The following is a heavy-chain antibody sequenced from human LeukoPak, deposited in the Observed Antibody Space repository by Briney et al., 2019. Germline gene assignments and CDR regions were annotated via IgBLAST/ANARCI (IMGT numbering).Heavy chain of an antibody. J-gene: IGHJ4*02. CDR2: ISYDGSNK. D-gene: IGHD4-17*01. V-gene: IGHV3-30*18. CDR3: AKDSDGDYFDY. CDR1: GFTFSSYG. Sequence: GGSLRLSCAASGFTFSSYGMHWVRQAPGKGLEWVAVISYDGSNKYYADSVKGRFTISRDNSKNTLYLQMNSLRAEDTAVYYCAKDSDGDYFDYWGQGTLVTVSS.